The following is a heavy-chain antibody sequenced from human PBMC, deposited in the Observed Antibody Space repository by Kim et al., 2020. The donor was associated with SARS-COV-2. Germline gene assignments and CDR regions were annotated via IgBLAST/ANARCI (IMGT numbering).Heavy chain of an antibody. D-gene: IGHD6-13*01. CDR2: INPSGGST. CDR3: TIGSSCPNYYYDYGMDV. V-gene: IGHV1-46*01. Sequence: ASVKVSCKASGYTFTSYYMHWVRQAPGQGLEWMGRINPSGGSTSYAQKFKGRVTMTRDTSTSTVYMELSRLRSEDTAGYYCTIGSSCPNYYYDYGMDVWGQGTTITVSS. CDR1: GYTFTSYY. J-gene: IGHJ6*02.